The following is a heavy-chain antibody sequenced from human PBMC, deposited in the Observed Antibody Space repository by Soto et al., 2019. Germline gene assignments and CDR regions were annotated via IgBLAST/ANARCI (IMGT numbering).Heavy chain of an antibody. CDR2: ITASGGRT. V-gene: IGHV3-23*01. D-gene: IGHD4-17*01. CDR3: AKDTRYADYVRWFDS. CDR1: GFTFNNYA. Sequence: GGSLRLSCTASGFTFNNYAMTWVRQAPGRGLEGVSGITASGGRTYYADSVKGRFTISRDNSKSTLYLQMNSLRADDTAVYYCAKDTRYADYVRWFDSWGQGNLVTVSS. J-gene: IGHJ5*01.